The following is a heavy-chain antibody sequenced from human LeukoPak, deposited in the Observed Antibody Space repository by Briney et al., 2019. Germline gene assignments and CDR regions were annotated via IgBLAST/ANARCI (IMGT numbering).Heavy chain of an antibody. J-gene: IGHJ4*02. CDR3: AIFRYYYDSSGYYGF. CDR2: IRGSGGST. Sequence: GGSLRLSCAASGFTFSSYAMSWVRQAPGKGLEWVSAIRGSGGSTYYADSVKGRFTISRDNSKNTLYLQMISLRAEDTAVYYCAIFRYYYDSSGYYGFWGQGTLVAVSS. V-gene: IGHV3-23*01. D-gene: IGHD3-22*01. CDR1: GFTFSSYA.